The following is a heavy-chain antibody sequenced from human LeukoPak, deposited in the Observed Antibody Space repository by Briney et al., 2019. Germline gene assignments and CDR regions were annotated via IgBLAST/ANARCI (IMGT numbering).Heavy chain of an antibody. CDR1: GFTLSSNY. CDR2: IYSGGST. Sequence: GGSLRLSCAASGFTLSSNYMSWVRRAPGKGLEWVSVIYSGGSTYYADSVKGRFTISRDNSKNTLYLQMNSLRAEDTAVYYCARPFPRAYDFDYWGQGTLVTVSS. J-gene: IGHJ4*02. CDR3: ARPFPRAYDFDY. D-gene: IGHD3-3*01. V-gene: IGHV3-66*02.